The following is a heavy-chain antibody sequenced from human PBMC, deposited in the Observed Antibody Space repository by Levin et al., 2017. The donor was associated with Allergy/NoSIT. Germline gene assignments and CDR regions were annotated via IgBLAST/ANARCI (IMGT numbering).Heavy chain of an antibody. Sequence: GGSLRLSCTTSGFTFGDYSMSWVRQAPGMGLEWVGIIRSKTYGGTTEYAASVKGRFTISRDDSKGDAYLQMDSLKTEETAVYYCTRFVPYFDYWGQGTLVTVSS. J-gene: IGHJ4*02. CDR2: IRSKTYGGTT. CDR1: GFTFGDYS. CDR3: TRFVPYFDY. V-gene: IGHV3-49*04.